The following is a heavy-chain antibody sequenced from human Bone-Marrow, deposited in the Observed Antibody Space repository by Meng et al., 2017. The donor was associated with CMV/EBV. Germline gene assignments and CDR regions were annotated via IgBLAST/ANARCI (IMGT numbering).Heavy chain of an antibody. CDR1: GFTFSEHY. D-gene: IGHD4-17*01. CDR3: IRGGLRYFEL. CDR2: IKSKTDGGTT. V-gene: IGHV3-15*01. J-gene: IGHJ4*02. Sequence: GESLKISCAASGFTFSEHYMDWVRRAPGKGLEWVGRIKSKTDGGTTDYAAPVKGRFTISRDDSKNTLYLQMNSLKTEDTAVYFCIRGGLRYFELWGQGTLVTVSS.